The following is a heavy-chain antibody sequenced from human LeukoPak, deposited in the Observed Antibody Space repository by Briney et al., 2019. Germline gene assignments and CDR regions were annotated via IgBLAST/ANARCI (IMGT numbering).Heavy chain of an antibody. J-gene: IGHJ3*02. CDR1: GGSFSGYY. CDR3: ARGEIVGASVSRRPYFAFDI. D-gene: IGHD1-26*01. Sequence: SETLSLTCAVYGGSFSGYYWSWIRQPPGKGLEWIGEINHSGSTNYNPPLKSRATISVDTSKNQFSLKLSSVTAADTAVYYCARGEIVGASVSRRPYFAFDIWGQGTMVTVSS. CDR2: INHSGST. V-gene: IGHV4-34*01.